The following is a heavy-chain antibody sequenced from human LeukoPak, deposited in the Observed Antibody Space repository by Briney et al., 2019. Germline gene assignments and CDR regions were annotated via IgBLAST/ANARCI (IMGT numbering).Heavy chain of an antibody. CDR3: ARDQGPYYDFWSGYLAAYFDY. D-gene: IGHD3-3*01. CDR2: ISAYNGNT. V-gene: IGHV1-18*01. CDR1: GYTFTSYG. J-gene: IGHJ4*02. Sequence: GASVKVSCKASGYTFTSYGISWVRQAPGQGLEWMGWISAYNGNTNYAQKLQGRVTMTTDTSTSTAYMELRSLRSDDTAVYYCARDQGPYYDFWSGYLAAYFDYWGQGTLVTVSS.